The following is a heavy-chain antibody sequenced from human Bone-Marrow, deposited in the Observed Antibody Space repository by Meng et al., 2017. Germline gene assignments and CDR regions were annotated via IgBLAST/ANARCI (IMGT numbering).Heavy chain of an antibody. Sequence: VLLVGLGGGVLKAGGSLRLSCVASGFSFTDGWMSWVRQAPGKGLEWVGRIKSNSDGGTTDYAAPVKGRFTISRDDSKNTLYLQMNSLITEDTAVYFCATGAAAADHWGQGTLVTVSS. V-gene: IGHV3-15*01. J-gene: IGHJ4*02. CDR3: ATGAAAADH. CDR2: IKSNSDGGTT. D-gene: IGHD6-13*01. CDR1: GFSFTDGW.